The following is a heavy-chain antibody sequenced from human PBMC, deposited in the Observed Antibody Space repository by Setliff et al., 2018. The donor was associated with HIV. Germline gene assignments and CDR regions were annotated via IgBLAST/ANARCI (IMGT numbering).Heavy chain of an antibody. J-gene: IGHJ5*02. V-gene: IGHV3-49*04. Sequence: PGESLKISCTASGFSFGDFALNWVRQAPGTGLEWVGFIRSKPYGATTEYAASVKGRFTISRDDSKTTLYLQMNSLKTEDTAVYYCTTEDPWLRFGHWGQGTLVTVSS. CDR3: TTEDPWLRFGH. CDR1: GFSFGDFA. D-gene: IGHD5-12*01. CDR2: IRSKPYGATT.